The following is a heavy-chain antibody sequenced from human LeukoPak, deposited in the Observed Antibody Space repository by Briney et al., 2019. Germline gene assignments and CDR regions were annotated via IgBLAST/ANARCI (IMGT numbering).Heavy chain of an antibody. CDR1: GFTFIGFA. J-gene: IGHJ6*01. CDR2: ISGSGDNT. CDR3: AKMKGHPLPKYYMDV. V-gene: IGHV3-23*01. Sequence: PGGSLRLSCAASGFTFIGFAMSWVRRTPGRGLEWASGISGSGDNTHYADSVKGRFTISRDNSKNTLYLKMNSLRAEDTAIYYCAKMKGHPLPKYYMDVWGQGTTVTVSS. D-gene: IGHD1-26*01.